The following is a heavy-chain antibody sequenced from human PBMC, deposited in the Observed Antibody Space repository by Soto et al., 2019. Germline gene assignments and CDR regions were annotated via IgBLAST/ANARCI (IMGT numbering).Heavy chain of an antibody. CDR3: ARDKVKYCSGGSCYHAFDI. Sequence: RLSCAASGFTFSDYYMSWIRQAPGKGLEWVSYISSSSSYTNYADSVKGRFTISRDNAKNSLYLQMNSLRAEDTAVYYCARDKVKYCSGGSCYHAFDIWGQGAMVTVSS. V-gene: IGHV3-11*06. CDR1: GFTFSDYY. CDR2: ISSSSSYT. J-gene: IGHJ3*02. D-gene: IGHD2-15*01.